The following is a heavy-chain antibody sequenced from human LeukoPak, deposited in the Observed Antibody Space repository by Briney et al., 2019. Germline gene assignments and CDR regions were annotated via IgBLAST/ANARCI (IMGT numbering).Heavy chain of an antibody. CDR3: ARGGYSSRKFFDY. V-gene: IGHV4-39*07. Sequence: SETLSLTCTVSGGSISSGGYYWSWIRQPPGKGLEWIGEINHSGSTNYNPSLKSRVTISVDTSKNQFSLKLSSVTAADTAVYYCARGGYSSRKFFDYWGQGTLVTVSS. CDR2: INHSGST. CDR1: GGSISSGGYY. D-gene: IGHD6-13*01. J-gene: IGHJ4*02.